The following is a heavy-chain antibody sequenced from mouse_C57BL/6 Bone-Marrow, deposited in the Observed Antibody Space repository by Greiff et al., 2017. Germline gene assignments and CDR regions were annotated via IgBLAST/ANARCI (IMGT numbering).Heavy chain of an antibody. J-gene: IGHJ2*01. V-gene: IGHV1-69*01. CDR1: GYTFTSYW. CDR2: IDPSDSYT. Sequence: QVQLQQPGAELVMPGASVKLSCKASGYTFTSYWMHSVKQRPGQGVEWIGEIDPSDSYTNYNQKFKGKSTLTVDKSSSTAYMQLSSLTSEDSAVYYCARLYFDYWGQGTTLTVSS. CDR3: ARLYFDY.